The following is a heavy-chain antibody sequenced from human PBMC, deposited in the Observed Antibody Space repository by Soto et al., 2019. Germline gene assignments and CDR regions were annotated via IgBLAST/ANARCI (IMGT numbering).Heavy chain of an antibody. CDR1: GGSITNDGYY. CDR2: IYYHGGT. Sequence: QVQLQESGPGLLKASQTLSLTCTVSGGSITNDGYYWGWIRQHPGKGLEWIGYIYYHGGTYYSPSRKRRLTISVDTSKNQFSLNLRSVTAADTAVYYCGRVGPTFGVVREFYFDSWGQGTLVTVSS. CDR3: GRVGPTFGVVREFYFDS. D-gene: IGHD3-3*01. V-gene: IGHV4-31*03. J-gene: IGHJ4*02.